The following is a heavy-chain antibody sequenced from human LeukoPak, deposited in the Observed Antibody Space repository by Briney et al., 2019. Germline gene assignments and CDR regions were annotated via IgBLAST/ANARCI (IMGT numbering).Heavy chain of an antibody. J-gene: IGHJ5*02. CDR2: ISGSGGST. D-gene: IGHD4-11*01. CDR1: GFTFSSYA. V-gene: IGHV3-23*01. Sequence: PTGGSLRLSCAASGFTFSSYAMSWVRQAPGKGLEWVSAISGSGGSTYYADSVKGRFTISRDNSKNTLYLQMNSLRAEDTAVYYCAKDQAPVTTGWFDPWGQGTLVTVSS. CDR3: AKDQAPVTTGWFDP.